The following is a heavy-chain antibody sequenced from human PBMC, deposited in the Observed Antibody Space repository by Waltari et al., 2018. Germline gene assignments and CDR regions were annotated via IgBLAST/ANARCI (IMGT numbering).Heavy chain of an antibody. J-gene: IGHJ5*02. V-gene: IGHV5-51*01. Sequence: EVQLVQSGAEVKKPGESLKISCKGSGYSFTSYRIGRVRQMHGKGLEWMGLIYPGDSDTRYSPSFPGQFTISADKSISTAYLQWSSLKASDTAMYYCARSENGGSYGSDCFDPWGQGTLVTVSS. D-gene: IGHD1-26*01. CDR3: ARSENGGSYGSDCFDP. CDR2: IYPGDSDT. CDR1: GYSFTSYR.